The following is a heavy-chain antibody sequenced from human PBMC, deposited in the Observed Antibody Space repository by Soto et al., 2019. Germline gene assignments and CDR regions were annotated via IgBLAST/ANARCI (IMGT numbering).Heavy chain of an antibody. Sequence: SVKVSCKASGFTFTSSAVQWVRQARGQRLEWIGWIVVGSGNTNYAQKFQERVTITRDMSTSTAYMELSSLRSEDTAVYYCAAVPYCGGDCYPALDYWGQGTLVTVSS. CDR1: GFTFTSSA. CDR2: IVVGSGNT. V-gene: IGHV1-58*01. D-gene: IGHD2-21*02. CDR3: AAVPYCGGDCYPALDY. J-gene: IGHJ4*02.